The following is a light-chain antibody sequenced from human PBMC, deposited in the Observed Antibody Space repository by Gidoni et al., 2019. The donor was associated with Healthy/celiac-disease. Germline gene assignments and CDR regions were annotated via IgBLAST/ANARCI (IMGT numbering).Light chain of an antibody. CDR3: QSADSSGTYV. CDR2: KDS. CDR1: ALPKQY. V-gene: IGLV3-25*03. Sequence: SYELTPPPSVSVSPGQTARITCSGDALPKQYAYWYQQKPGQAPVLVIYKDSERPSGIPERFSGSSSGKTVTLTISGVQAEDEADYYCQSADSSGTYVFGTGTKVTVL. J-gene: IGLJ1*01.